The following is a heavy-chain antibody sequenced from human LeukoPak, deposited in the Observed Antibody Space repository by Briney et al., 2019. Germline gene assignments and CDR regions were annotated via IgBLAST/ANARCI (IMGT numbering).Heavy chain of an antibody. CDR3: ARGVAAAVYYFDY. CDR2: INSDGSST. V-gene: IGHV3-74*01. Sequence: PGGSLRLACAASGFTFSSYWMHWVRQAPGKGLVWVSRINSDGSSTSYADSVKGRSTISRDNAKNTLYLQMNSLRAEDTAVYYCARGVAAAVYYFDYWGQGTLVTVSS. J-gene: IGHJ4*02. CDR1: GFTFSSYW. D-gene: IGHD6-13*01.